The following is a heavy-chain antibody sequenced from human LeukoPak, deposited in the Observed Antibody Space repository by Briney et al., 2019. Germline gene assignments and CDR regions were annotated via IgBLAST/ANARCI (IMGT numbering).Heavy chain of an antibody. D-gene: IGHD2-15*01. V-gene: IGHV3-21*01. CDR3: AREWGVVVVVAAQRSDAFDI. Sequence: KPGGSLRLSCAASGFTFSSYSMNWVRQAPGKGLEWVSSISSSSSYIYYADSVKGRFTISRDNAKNSLYLQMNSLRAEDTAVYYCAREWGVVVVVAAQRSDAFDIWGQGTMVTVSS. CDR1: GFTFSSYS. J-gene: IGHJ3*02. CDR2: ISSSSSYI.